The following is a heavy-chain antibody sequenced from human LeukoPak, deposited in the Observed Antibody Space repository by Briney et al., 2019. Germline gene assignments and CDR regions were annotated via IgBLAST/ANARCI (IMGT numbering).Heavy chain of an antibody. D-gene: IGHD3-22*01. Sequence: PSQTLSLTCTVSGGSISSGGYYWSWIRQHPGKGLEWIGYIYYSGSTYYNPSLKSRVTISVDTSKNQFSLKLSSVTAADTAVYYCARCYYDSSGLDYYGMDVWGQGTTVTVSS. J-gene: IGHJ6*02. CDR2: IYYSGST. V-gene: IGHV4-31*03. CDR1: GGSISSGGYY. CDR3: ARCYYDSSGLDYYGMDV.